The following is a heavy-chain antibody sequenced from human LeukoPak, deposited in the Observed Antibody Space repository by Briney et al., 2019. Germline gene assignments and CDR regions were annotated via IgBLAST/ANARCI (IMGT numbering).Heavy chain of an antibody. Sequence: PSETLSLTCTVSGGSISSGDYYWSWIRQPPGKGLEWIGYIYYSGSTYYNPSLKSRVTISVDTSKNQFSLKLSSVTAADTAVYYCARRNYYDSSRFDYWGQGTLVNFSS. CDR3: ARRNYYDSSRFDY. CDR2: IYYSGST. J-gene: IGHJ4*02. CDR1: GGSISSGDYY. V-gene: IGHV4-30-4*08. D-gene: IGHD3-22*01.